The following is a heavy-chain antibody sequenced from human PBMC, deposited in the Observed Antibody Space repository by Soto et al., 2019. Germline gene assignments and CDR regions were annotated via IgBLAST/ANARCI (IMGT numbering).Heavy chain of an antibody. CDR3: TIAVDY. J-gene: IGHJ4*02. Sequence: SGGSLRLSCAASGFTLSNTWMTWVRQAPGKGLEWVGRIMSKTDGETTDYAAPVNGRFIISRDDSENTLYLQMNSLTSEDSAVYYCTIAVDYWGQGALVTVSS. V-gene: IGHV3-15*01. CDR2: IMSKTDGETT. CDR1: GFTLSNTW.